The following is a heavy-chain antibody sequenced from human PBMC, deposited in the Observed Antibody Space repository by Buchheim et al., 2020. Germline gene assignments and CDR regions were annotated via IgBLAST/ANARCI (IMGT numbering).Heavy chain of an antibody. J-gene: IGHJ4*02. CDR1: GFTFSDYY. V-gene: IGHV3-11*06. CDR2: ITSSSTYT. CDR3: ARESVLKHFDY. Sequence: QVQLVESGGGLVKPGGSLRLSCAASGFTFSDYYMSWIRQAPGKGLEWLSYITSSSTYTNYADSVKGRFTISRDNTTKSLYLQMNSLRAEDTAVYYCARESVLKHFDYWGQGTL. D-gene: IGHD5/OR15-5a*01.